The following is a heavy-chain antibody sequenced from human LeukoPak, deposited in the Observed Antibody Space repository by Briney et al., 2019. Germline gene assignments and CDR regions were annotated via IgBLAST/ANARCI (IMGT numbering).Heavy chain of an antibody. D-gene: IGHD4-17*01. CDR3: ARATVKDYMDV. J-gene: IGHJ6*03. CDR1: GASISRDY. V-gene: IGHV4-59*01. Sequence: PSETLSLTCSVSGASISRDYWSWIRQPPGKGLEWIGYIYYSGSTNYNPSLKSRVTISVDTSKNQFSLKLSSVTAADTAVYYCARATVKDYMDVWGKGTTVTVSS. CDR2: IYYSGST.